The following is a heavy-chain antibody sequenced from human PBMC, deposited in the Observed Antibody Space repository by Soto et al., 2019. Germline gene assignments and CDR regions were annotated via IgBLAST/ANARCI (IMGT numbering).Heavy chain of an antibody. J-gene: IGHJ6*02. CDR1: GFSLSTSGMC. CDR3: ARTRTVAAACSWYYRMDV. Sequence: SGPTLVNPTQTLTLTCTFSGFSLSTSGMCVSWIRQPPGKALEWLALIDWDDDKYYSTSLKTRLTISKDTSKNQVVLTMTNMDPVYTATYYCARTRTVAAACSWYYRMDVWGHGNTVTVAS. CDR2: IDWDDDK. V-gene: IGHV2-70*01. D-gene: IGHD6-19*01.